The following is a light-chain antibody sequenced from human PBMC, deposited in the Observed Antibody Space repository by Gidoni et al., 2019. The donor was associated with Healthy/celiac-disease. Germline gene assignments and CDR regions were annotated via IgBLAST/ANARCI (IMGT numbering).Light chain of an antibody. V-gene: IGLV2-14*03. CDR1: SSDVGGYNY. CDR3: SSYTSSSTPYV. Sequence: QPALTQPASVSGSPGQPITISCTGTSSDVGGYNYVSWYQQHPGKAPKLMIYDVSNRPSGVSNRFSGSKSGNTASLTISGLQAEDEADYYCSSYTSSSTPYVFGTGTKVTVL. J-gene: IGLJ1*01. CDR2: DVS.